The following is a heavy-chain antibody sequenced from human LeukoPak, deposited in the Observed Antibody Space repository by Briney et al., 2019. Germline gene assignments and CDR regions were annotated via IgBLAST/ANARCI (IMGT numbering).Heavy chain of an antibody. D-gene: IGHD3-22*01. CDR3: ARAHGYDSSGYSEAYFDY. Sequence: EASVKVSCKASGYTFTCYGISWVRQAPGQGLEWMGWISAYNGNTNYAQKLQGRVTMTTDTSTSTAYMELRSLRSDDTAVYYCARAHGYDSSGYSEAYFDYWGQGTLVTVSS. V-gene: IGHV1-18*01. J-gene: IGHJ4*02. CDR1: GYTFTCYG. CDR2: ISAYNGNT.